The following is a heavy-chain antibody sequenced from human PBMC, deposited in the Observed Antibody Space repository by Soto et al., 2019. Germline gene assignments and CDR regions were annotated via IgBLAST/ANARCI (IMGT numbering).Heavy chain of an antibody. CDR2: IKYSGTT. CDR1: GASVGSGCYY. V-gene: IGHV4-31*03. J-gene: IGHJ5*02. Sequence: SETLSLTCTFSGASVGSGCYYWSWIRQVPGKGLEWIGYIKYSGTTHYSPSLKSRVNISFDKSKNQVFLNLRFVTGADTAVYLCARDVSETGYYYWLDAWGEGSLDTVSS. D-gene: IGHD3-22*01. CDR3: ARDVSETGYYYWLDA.